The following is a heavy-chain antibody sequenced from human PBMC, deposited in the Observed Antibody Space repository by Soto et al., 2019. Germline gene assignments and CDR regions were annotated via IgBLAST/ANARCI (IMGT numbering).Heavy chain of an antibody. CDR3: ARVLTTHRYCSSTSCYVAVNAFDI. Sequence: GGSLRLSCAASGFTFSNAWMNWVRQAPGKGLEWVGRIKSKTDGGTTDYAAPVKGRFTISRDDSKNTLYLQMNSLKTEDTAVYYCARVLTTHRYCSSTSCYVAVNAFDIWGQGTMVTVSS. J-gene: IGHJ3*02. CDR1: GFTFSNAW. D-gene: IGHD2-2*01. V-gene: IGHV3-15*07. CDR2: IKSKTDGGTT.